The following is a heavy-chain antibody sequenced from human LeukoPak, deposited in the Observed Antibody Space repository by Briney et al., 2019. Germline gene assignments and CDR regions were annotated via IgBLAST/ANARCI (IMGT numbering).Heavy chain of an antibody. Sequence: GGSLRLSCATSGFTFSNYGMHWIRQAPGKGLEWVAFIRSDESDKYYAESVKGRFTISRDNSRDTLYLQMNSLRAEDTAVYYCAKVATTRTGDHEFDYWGQGTLVTVSS. CDR1: GFTFSNYG. D-gene: IGHD7-27*01. J-gene: IGHJ4*02. CDR3: AKVATTRTGDHEFDY. V-gene: IGHV3-30*02. CDR2: IRSDESDK.